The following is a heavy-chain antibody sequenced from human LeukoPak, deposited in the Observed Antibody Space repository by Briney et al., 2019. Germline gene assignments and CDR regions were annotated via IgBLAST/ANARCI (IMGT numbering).Heavy chain of an antibody. CDR3: ARSRMVRGVLNWFDP. J-gene: IGHJ5*02. CDR2: IYYSGST. Sequence: PSETLSLTCTVSGGSISSSSYYWGWIRQPPWKGLEWIGSIYYSGSTYYNPSLKSRVTISVDTSKNQFSLKLSSVTAADTAVYYCARSRMVRGVLNWFDPWGQGTLVTVSS. D-gene: IGHD3-10*01. V-gene: IGHV4-39*01. CDR1: GGSISSSSYY.